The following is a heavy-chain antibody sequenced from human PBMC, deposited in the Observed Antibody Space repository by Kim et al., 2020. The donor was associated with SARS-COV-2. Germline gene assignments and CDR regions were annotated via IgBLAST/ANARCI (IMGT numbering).Heavy chain of an antibody. D-gene: IGHD3-9*01. J-gene: IGHJ6*02. CDR1: GFTFSSYG. V-gene: IGHV3-30*18. CDR2: ISYDGSNK. Sequence: GGSLRLSCAASGFTFSSYGMHWVRQAPGKGLEWVAVISYDGSNKYYADSVKGRFTISRDNSKNTLYLQMNSLRAEDTAVYYCAKDRYYDILTGSDNYYYYYGMDVWGQGTTVTVSS. CDR3: AKDRYYDILTGSDNYYYYYGMDV.